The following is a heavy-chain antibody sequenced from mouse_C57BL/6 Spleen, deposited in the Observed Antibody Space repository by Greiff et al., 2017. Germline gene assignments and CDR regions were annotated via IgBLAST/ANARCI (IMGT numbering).Heavy chain of an antibody. V-gene: IGHV5-17*01. CDR2: ISSGSSTI. J-gene: IGHJ4*01. Sequence: EVKVVESGGGLVKPGGSLKLSCAASGFTFSDYGMHWVRQAPEKGLEWVAYISSGSSTIYYADTVKGRFTISRDNAKNTLFLQMTSLRSEDTAMYYCARKLHYYGSSYYAMDYWGQGTSVTVSS. CDR3: ARKLHYYGSSYYAMDY. CDR1: GFTFSDYG. D-gene: IGHD1-1*01.